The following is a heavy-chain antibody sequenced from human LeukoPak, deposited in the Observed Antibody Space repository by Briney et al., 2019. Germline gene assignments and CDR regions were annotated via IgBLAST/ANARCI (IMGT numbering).Heavy chain of an antibody. CDR2: IKEDGSEN. CDR3: AREWGLIAVAGGPGY. D-gene: IGHD2-21*01. J-gene: IGHJ4*02. V-gene: IGHV3-7*01. CDR1: GFTFSRYW. Sequence: GGSLRLSCAASGFTFSRYWMTWVRQAPGKGLEWVANIKEDGSENSYVESVKGRFTISRDNSKNTLFLEMNDLKAEDTAVYYCAREWGLIAVAGGPGYWGQGTLVTVSS.